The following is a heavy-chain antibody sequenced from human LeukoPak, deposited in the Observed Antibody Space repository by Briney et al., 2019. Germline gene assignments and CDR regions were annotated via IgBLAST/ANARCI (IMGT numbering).Heavy chain of an antibody. D-gene: IGHD3-22*01. CDR1: GYTFTSYG. CDR3: ARLPPYYYDSSGYYAY. Sequence: GASVKVSCKASGYTFTSYGISWVRQAPGQGLEWVGWISAYNGNTNYAQKLQGRVTMTTDTSTSTAYMELRSLRSDDTAVYYCARLPPYYYDSSGYYAYWGQGTLVTVSS. V-gene: IGHV1-18*01. J-gene: IGHJ4*02. CDR2: ISAYNGNT.